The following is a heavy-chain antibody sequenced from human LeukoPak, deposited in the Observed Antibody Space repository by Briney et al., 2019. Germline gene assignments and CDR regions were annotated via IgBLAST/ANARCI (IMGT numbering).Heavy chain of an antibody. V-gene: IGHV3-30-3*01. Sequence: PGGSLKLSCAASGFTFSSYAMHWVRQAPGKGLEWVAVISYDGSNKYYADSVKGRFTISRDNSKNTLYLQMNSLRAEDTAVYYCARSRITPYYYYGMDVWGQGTTVTVSS. CDR1: GFTFSSYA. CDR2: ISYDGSNK. CDR3: ARSRITPYYYYGMDV. D-gene: IGHD4-23*01. J-gene: IGHJ6*02.